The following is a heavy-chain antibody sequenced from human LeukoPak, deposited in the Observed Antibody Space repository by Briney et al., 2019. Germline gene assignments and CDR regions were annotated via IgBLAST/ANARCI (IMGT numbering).Heavy chain of an antibody. J-gene: IGHJ4*02. Sequence: GASVKVSCKASGYTFTSYYMHWVRQAPGQGLEWMGITNPSGGSTSYAQKFQGRVTMTRDTSISTAYMELSRLRSDDTAVYYCAREFIAAAGTLDYWGQGTLVTVSS. V-gene: IGHV1-46*01. CDR2: TNPSGGST. CDR1: GYTFTSYY. D-gene: IGHD6-13*01. CDR3: AREFIAAAGTLDY.